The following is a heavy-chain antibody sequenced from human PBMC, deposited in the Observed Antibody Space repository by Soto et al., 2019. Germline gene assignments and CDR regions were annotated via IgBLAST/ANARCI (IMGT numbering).Heavy chain of an antibody. CDR2: ISSTGTTI. Sequence: GGSLRLSCAASGFTFSDYYRSWIRQAPGKGLEWVSYISSTGTTIYYADSVKGRFTTSRDNAKNSLYLQMNSLRVEDTAVYYWARRSVFDIWGQGTMVTVPS. CDR3: ARRSVFDI. V-gene: IGHV3-11*01. CDR1: GFTFSDYY. J-gene: IGHJ3*02.